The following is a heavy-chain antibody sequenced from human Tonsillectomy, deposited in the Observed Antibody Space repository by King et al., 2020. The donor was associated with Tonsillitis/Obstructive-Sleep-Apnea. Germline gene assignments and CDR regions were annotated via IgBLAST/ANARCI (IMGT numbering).Heavy chain of an antibody. CDR2: ISWNSGNI. V-gene: IGHV3-9*01. J-gene: IGHJ4*02. CDR3: AKALVVIADYFDC. Sequence: EVQLVESGGGLVQPGRSLRLSCAASGFTFDDYAMHWVRQAPGKGLEWVSGISWNSGNIGYADSVKGRFTISRDNAKNSLYLQMNSLRAEDTALYYCAKALVVIADYFDCWGQGTLVTVSS. D-gene: IGHD3-22*01. CDR1: GFTFDDYA.